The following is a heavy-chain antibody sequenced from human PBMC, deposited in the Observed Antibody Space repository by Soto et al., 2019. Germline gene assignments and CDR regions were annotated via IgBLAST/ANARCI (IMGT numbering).Heavy chain of an antibody. CDR2: INPSGGST. V-gene: IGHV1-46*01. CDR1: GYTFTSYY. J-gene: IGHJ6*02. CDR3: ARDGLTTVTNYYYYYGMDV. Sequence: GASVKVSCKASGYTFTSYYMHWVRQAPGQGLEWMGIINPSGGSTSYAQKFQGRVTMTRDTSTSTVYMELSSLRSEDTAVYYCARDGLTTVTNYYYYYGMDVWGQGTTVTVSS. D-gene: IGHD4-17*01.